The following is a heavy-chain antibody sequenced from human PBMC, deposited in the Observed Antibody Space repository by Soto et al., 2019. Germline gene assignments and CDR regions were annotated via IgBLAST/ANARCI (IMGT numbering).Heavy chain of an antibody. CDR1: GGTFSSYA. CDR2: IIPIFGTA. Sequence: SVKVSCKASGGTFSSYAISWVRQAPGQGLEWMGGIIPIFGTANYAQKFQGRATITADKSTSTAYMELSSLRSEDTAVYYCATDKVAAAGFKGWFDPWGQGTLVTVSS. CDR3: ATDKVAAAGFKGWFDP. J-gene: IGHJ5*02. D-gene: IGHD6-13*01. V-gene: IGHV1-69*06.